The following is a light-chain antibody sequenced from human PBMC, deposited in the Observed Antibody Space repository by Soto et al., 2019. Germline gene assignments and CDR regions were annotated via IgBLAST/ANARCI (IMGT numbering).Light chain of an antibody. CDR1: QTISTS. CDR2: SAS. V-gene: IGKV1-5*03. J-gene: IGKJ1*01. Sequence: DIQMTQSPSTLSAFVGDRVTITCRASQTISTSLAWYQQKPGRPPKLLIYSASSLQSGVPARFSGSGSATEFTLSISSLQPDDFATYYCQQYGTSSRTFGRGTKVEIK. CDR3: QQYGTSSRT.